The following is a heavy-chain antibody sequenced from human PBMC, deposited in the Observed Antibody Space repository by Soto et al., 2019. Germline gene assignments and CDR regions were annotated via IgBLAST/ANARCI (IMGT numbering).Heavy chain of an antibody. CDR2: IYYSGST. V-gene: IGHV4-31*03. J-gene: IGHJ6*02. CDR1: GGCISSGGYY. D-gene: IGHD2-15*01. Sequence: SVSMSLTCTVSGGCISSGGYYWSWIRQHPGKALEWIGYIYYSGSTYYNPSLKSRVTISVDTSKNQFSLKLSSVTAADTAVYYCARVRGYCSGGSCYSGYYYYGMDVWGQGTTVTVSS. CDR3: ARVRGYCSGGSCYSGYYYYGMDV.